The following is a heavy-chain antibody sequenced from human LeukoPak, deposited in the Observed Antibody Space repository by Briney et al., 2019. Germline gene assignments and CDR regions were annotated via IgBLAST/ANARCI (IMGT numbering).Heavy chain of an antibody. CDR2: IDTSGDII. Sequence: GGSLRLSCTASGFTFSNYVMNWVRQAPGKGLEWVSIIDTSGDIIFYPDSVKGRFTISRDNSKNTLYLHMSSLRAEDTAVYYCAKGRWLILPFDYWGQGTLVTVSS. D-gene: IGHD3-22*01. V-gene: IGHV3-23*01. J-gene: IGHJ4*02. CDR1: GFTFSNYV. CDR3: AKGRWLILPFDY.